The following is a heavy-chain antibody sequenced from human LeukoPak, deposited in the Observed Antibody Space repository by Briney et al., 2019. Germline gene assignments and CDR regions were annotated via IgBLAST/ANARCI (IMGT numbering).Heavy chain of an antibody. Sequence: PGGSLRLSCVVSGLTFTNTWLGWVRQAPGKGLEWVGRIKSKTNGGTTDYAAPVKGRFTISRDGSKNTVYLQMNSLKTEDTGVYYCSTDSLVLNYWGQGTLVTVSS. CDR1: GLTFTNTW. V-gene: IGHV3-15*01. J-gene: IGHJ4*02. CDR3: STDSLVLNY. D-gene: IGHD3-10*01. CDR2: IKSKTNGGTT.